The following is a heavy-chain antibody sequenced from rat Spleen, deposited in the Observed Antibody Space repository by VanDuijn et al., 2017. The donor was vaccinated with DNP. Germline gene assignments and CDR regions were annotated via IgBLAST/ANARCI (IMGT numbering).Heavy chain of an antibody. Sequence: EVKLVESGGGLVQPGRSLKLSCAASGFNFNDYWMGWVRQAPGKGLEWIGQINKDSSTITYIPSLKDKFTISRDNDQNTLYLQMRKLGTEETAIYYCARRTNYSGYADYVDYWGQGVMVTVSS. V-gene: IGHV4-2*01. CDR3: ARRTNYSGYADYVDY. CDR1: GFNFNDYW. CDR2: INKDSSTI. D-gene: IGHD1-8*01. J-gene: IGHJ2*01.